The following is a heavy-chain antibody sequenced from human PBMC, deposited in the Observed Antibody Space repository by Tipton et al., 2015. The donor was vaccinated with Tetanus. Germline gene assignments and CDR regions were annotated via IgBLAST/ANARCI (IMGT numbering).Heavy chain of an antibody. CDR2: ISGSGGST. V-gene: IGHV3-23*01. D-gene: IGHD6-19*01. CDR3: AKVRIAVAGTFDY. Sequence: SLRLSCAASGFTFSSYAMSWVRQAPGKGLEWVSAISGSGGSTYYADSVKGRFPISRDNSKNTLYLQMNSLRAEDTAAYYCAKVRIAVAGTFDYWGQGTLVTVSS. CDR1: GFTFSSYA. J-gene: IGHJ4*02.